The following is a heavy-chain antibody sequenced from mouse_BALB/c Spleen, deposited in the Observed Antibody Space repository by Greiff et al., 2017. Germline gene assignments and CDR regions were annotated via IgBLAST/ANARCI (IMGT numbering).Heavy chain of an antibody. Sequence: QVQLKESGAELVRPGSSVKISCKASGYAFSSYWMNWVKQRPGQGLEWIGQIYPGDGDTNYNGKFKGKATLTADKSSSTAYMQLSSLTSEDSAVYFCAKGDHEGFDYWGQGTTLTVSS. J-gene: IGHJ2*01. V-gene: IGHV1-80*01. CDR3: AKGDHEGFDY. CDR2: IYPGDGDT. CDR1: GYAFSSYW.